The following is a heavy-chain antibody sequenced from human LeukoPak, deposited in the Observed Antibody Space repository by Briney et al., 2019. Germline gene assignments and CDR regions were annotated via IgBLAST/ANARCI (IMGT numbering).Heavy chain of an antibody. Sequence: GGSLRLSCTASGFTFASYNFNWVRQAPGKGLEWISYINSGSTTIYYADSVKGRFTISRDNGKDSLYLQMNNLRVDDTAVYYCASPWGAYDFWSGANDAFDIWGQGTKVTVSS. D-gene: IGHD3-3*01. CDR1: GFTFASYN. V-gene: IGHV3-48*01. CDR2: INSGSTTI. CDR3: ASPWGAYDFWSGANDAFDI. J-gene: IGHJ3*02.